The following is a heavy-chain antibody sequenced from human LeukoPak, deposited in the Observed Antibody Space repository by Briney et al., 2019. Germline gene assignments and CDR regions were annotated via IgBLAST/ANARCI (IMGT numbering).Heavy chain of an antibody. V-gene: IGHV4-34*01. Sequence: SETLSLTCAVYGGSFSGYYWSWIRQPPGKGLEWIGEINHSGRTNYNPSLKSRVTISVDTSKNQFSLKLSSVTAADTAVYYCASGSGSYYYWGQGTLVTVSS. CDR1: GGSFSGYY. CDR3: ASGSGSYYY. J-gene: IGHJ4*02. D-gene: IGHD1-26*01. CDR2: INHSGRT.